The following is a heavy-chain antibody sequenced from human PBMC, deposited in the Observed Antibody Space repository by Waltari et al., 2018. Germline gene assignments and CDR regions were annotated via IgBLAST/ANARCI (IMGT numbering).Heavy chain of an antibody. D-gene: IGHD3-10*01. Sequence: QVQMVESGGGVVQPGKSLRLSCAASGCSFTVFGLHWVRQAPGKGLEWRAVISYDGSKEFDADSGKGRFTISRDNSKNTVSLHMSSLGLEDTAIYYCAKSRGRDSVCFDYWGQGALVTVSS. CDR1: GCSFTVFG. CDR3: AKSRGRDSVCFDY. J-gene: IGHJ4*02. CDR2: ISYDGSKE. V-gene: IGHV3-30*18.